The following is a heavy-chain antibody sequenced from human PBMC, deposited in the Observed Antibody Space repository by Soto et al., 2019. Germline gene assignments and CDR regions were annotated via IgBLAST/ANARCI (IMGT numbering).Heavy chain of an antibody. CDR3: AKALPLGTYDFWSGYDRYYYGMDV. CDR2: ISGSGGST. CDR1: GFTFSSYA. D-gene: IGHD3-3*01. Sequence: PGGSLRLSCAASGFTFSSYAMSWVRQAPGKGLEWVSAISGSGGSTYYADSVKGRFTISRDNAKNSLYLQMNSLRAEDTALYYCAKALPLGTYDFWSGYDRYYYGMDVWGQGTTVTVSS. J-gene: IGHJ6*02. V-gene: IGHV3-23*01.